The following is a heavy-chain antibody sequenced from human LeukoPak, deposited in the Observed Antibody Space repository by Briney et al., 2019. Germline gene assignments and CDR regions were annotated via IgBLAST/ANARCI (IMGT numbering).Heavy chain of an antibody. CDR1: GYTFTGYY. CDR2: INPNSGGT. J-gene: IGHJ4*02. D-gene: IGHD1-26*01. Sequence: GASVKVSCKASGYTFTGYYMHWVRQAPGQGLEWMGRINPNSGGTNYAQKFQGRVTMTRDTSISTAYMELSRLRSDDTAVYYCARSAGSYYSNFDYWGQGTLVTVSS. V-gene: IGHV1-2*06. CDR3: ARSAGSYYSNFDY.